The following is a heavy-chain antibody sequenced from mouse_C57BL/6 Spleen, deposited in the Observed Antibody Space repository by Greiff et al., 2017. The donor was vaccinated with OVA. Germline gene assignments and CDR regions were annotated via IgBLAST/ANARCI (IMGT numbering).Heavy chain of an antibody. Sequence: QVQLQQPGAELVRPGSSVKLSCKASGYTFTSYWMHWVQQRPIQGLEWIGNIDPSDSETHYNQKFKDKATLTVDKASSTAYMQISSLTSEDSAVYYCARGLLSSIVVGGYWGQGTTLTVSS. CDR2: IDPSDSET. CDR1: GYTFTSYW. D-gene: IGHD6-2*01. CDR3: ARGLLSSIVVGGY. V-gene: IGHV1-52*01. J-gene: IGHJ2*01.